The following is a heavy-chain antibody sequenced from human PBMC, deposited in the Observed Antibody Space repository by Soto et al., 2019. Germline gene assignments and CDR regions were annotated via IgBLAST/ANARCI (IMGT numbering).Heavy chain of an antibody. D-gene: IGHD6-19*01. CDR3: AREGSLGAVAVAGTDAFDI. CDR2: ISSSGSTI. CDR1: GFTFSDYY. J-gene: IGHJ3*02. Sequence: GGSLRLSCAASGFTFSDYYMSWIRQAPGKGLEWVSYISSSGSTIYYADSVKGRFTISRDNAKNSLYLQMNSLRAEDTAVYYCAREGSLGAVAVAGTDAFDIWGQGTMVTVSS. V-gene: IGHV3-11*01.